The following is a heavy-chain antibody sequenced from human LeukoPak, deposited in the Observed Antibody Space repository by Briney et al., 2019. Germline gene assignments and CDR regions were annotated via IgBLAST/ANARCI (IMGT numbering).Heavy chain of an antibody. CDR3: AKDQGLRYSSGWPPRTPFDC. CDR1: GFTLSTYG. V-gene: IGHV3-30*18. CDR2: ISYDGSNK. D-gene: IGHD6-19*01. Sequence: PGGSLRLSCVVSGFTLSTYGMHWVRHAPGRGLEWVAVISYDGSNKYYADSVKGRFTISRDNSKNTLYLQMNSLRAEDTAVYYCAKDQGLRYSSGWPPRTPFDCWGQGTLVTVSS. J-gene: IGHJ4*02.